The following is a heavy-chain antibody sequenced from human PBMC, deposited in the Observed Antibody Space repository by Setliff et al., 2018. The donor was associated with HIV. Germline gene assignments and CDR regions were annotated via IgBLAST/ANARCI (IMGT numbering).Heavy chain of an antibody. CDR3: ARDLDEAVKDADNYVPLDL. CDR1: GGTFNNYV. V-gene: IGHV1-69*11. D-gene: IGHD3-16*01. Sequence: GASVKVSCKAAGGTFNNYVFSWVRKAPGRGLEWIGTIIPILDTTNYAQKFQDRVTITTDESPSTAYMELRSLTSEDTAVYYCARDLDEAVKDADNYVPLDLWGQGTLVTVSS. J-gene: IGHJ5*02. CDR2: IIPILDTT.